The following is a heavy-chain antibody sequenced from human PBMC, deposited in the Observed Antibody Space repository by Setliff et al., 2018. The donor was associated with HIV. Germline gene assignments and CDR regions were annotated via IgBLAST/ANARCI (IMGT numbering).Heavy chain of an antibody. CDR2: LSHTGST. V-gene: IGHV4-39*01. J-gene: IGHJ4*02. Sequence: PSETLSLTCSVSGGSISSSRYFWGWIRQPPGKGLEWIGSLSHTGSTYYNPSLKSRVTISADTSKNQFSLKLNSVTAADTAVYYCASSPIAAPTYYFDYWGQGTLVTVSS. CDR1: GGSISSSRYF. CDR3: ASSPIAAPTYYFDY. D-gene: IGHD6-6*01.